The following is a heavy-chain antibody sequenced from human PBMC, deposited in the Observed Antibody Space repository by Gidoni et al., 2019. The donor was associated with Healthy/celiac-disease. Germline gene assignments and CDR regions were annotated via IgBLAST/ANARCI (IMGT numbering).Heavy chain of an antibody. CDR2: ISSSSSTI. J-gene: IGHJ4*02. Sequence: EVQLVESGGGLVQPGGSLRLSCAASGFTFSSYSMNWVRQAPGKGLEWFSYISSSSSTIYYADSVKGRFTISRDNAKNSLYLQMNSLRAEDTAVYYCARDDPWSYYFDYWGQGTLVTVSS. D-gene: IGHD2-8*02. CDR3: ARDDPWSYYFDY. V-gene: IGHV3-48*01. CDR1: GFTFSSYS.